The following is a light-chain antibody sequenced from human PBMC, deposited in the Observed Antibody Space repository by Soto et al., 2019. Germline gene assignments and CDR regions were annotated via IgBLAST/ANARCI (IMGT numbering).Light chain of an antibody. V-gene: IGLV2-18*02. CDR3: SSYTGSITYV. CDR1: SNDVGSYNR. J-gene: IGLJ1*01. Sequence: QSALTQPPSVSGSPGQSVTISCTGTSNDVGSYNRVSWYQQPPGTAPKLMIHEVSNRPSGVPDRFSGSKSGNTASLTISGLQAEVESDYYCSSYTGSITYVFGTGTKVTVL. CDR2: EVS.